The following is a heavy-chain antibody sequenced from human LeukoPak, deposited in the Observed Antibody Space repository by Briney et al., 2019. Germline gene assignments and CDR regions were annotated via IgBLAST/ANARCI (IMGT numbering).Heavy chain of an antibody. V-gene: IGHV1-24*01. Sequence: GASVKVSCKASGYTFTSYYMHWVRQAPGQGLEWMGGFDPEDGETIYAQKFQGRATMTEDTSTDTAYMELSSLRSEDTAVYYCATVPMTNAFDIWGQGTMVTVSS. CDR1: GYTFTSYY. CDR2: FDPEDGET. CDR3: ATVPMTNAFDI. J-gene: IGHJ3*02.